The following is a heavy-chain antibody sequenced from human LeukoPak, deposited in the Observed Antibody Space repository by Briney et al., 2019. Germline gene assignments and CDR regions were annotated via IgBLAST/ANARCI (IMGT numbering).Heavy chain of an antibody. CDR2: IIPIFGTA. J-gene: IGHJ4*02. Sequence: SVKVSCKASVGTFSSYAISWVRQAPGQGLEWMGRIIPIFGTANYAQKFQGRVTITTDESTSTAYMELSSLRSEDTAVYYCARDSDDSSGYYSFDYWGQGTLVTVSP. CDR3: ARDSDDSSGYYSFDY. V-gene: IGHV1-69*05. CDR1: VGTFSSYA. D-gene: IGHD3-22*01.